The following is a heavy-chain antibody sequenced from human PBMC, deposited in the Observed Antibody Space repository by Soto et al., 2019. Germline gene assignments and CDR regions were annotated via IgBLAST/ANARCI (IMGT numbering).Heavy chain of an antibody. CDR2: VYYSGSS. J-gene: IGHJ5*02. CDR1: GDSISGGASF. D-gene: IGHD2-2*01. CDR3: AKLSCTSSTCYFPGWFDP. Sequence: SETLSLTCTVSGDSISGGASFWSWIRQPPGKCLEWIANVYYSGSSYYNPSLKSRLTISVDTTKNQFSLQLKSMTAADTAVYYCAKLSCTSSTCYFPGWFDPWGQGTLVTVYS. V-gene: IGHV4-31*03.